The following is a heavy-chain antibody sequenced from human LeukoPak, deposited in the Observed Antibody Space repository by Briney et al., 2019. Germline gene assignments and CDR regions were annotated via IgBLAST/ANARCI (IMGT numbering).Heavy chain of an antibody. Sequence: ASVKVSCKASGGTFSSYAISWVRQAPGQGLEWMGIINPSGGSTSYAQKFQGRVTMTRDTSTSTVYMELSSLRSEDTAVYYCARARSGSSFNDYWGQGTLVTVSS. V-gene: IGHV1-46*01. J-gene: IGHJ4*02. CDR3: ARARSGSSFNDY. CDR1: GGTFSSYA. CDR2: INPSGGST. D-gene: IGHD6-13*01.